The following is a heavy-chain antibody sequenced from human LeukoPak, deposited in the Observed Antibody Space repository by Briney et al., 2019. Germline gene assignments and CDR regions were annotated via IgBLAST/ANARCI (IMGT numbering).Heavy chain of an antibody. J-gene: IGHJ4*02. CDR1: GFNFSNYG. V-gene: IGHV3-33*01. CDR3: ARVRGALAAAGVDY. D-gene: IGHD6-13*01. CDR2: IWYDGSYK. Sequence: GRSLKPSCAASGFNFSNYGMHWVRQAPGQGLEWVAIIWYDGSYKYYADSVKGRFTISRDNSKNTLYLQMNSLRAEDTAIYYCARVRGALAAAGVDYWGQGTLVTVSS.